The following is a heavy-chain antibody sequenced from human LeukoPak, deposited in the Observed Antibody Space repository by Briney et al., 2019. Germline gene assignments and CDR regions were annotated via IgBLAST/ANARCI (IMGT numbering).Heavy chain of an antibody. CDR1: GYTFTGYY. CDR3: ARARLARYCSGGSCYDPGGFDY. V-gene: IGHV1-46*01. J-gene: IGHJ4*02. D-gene: IGHD2-15*01. Sequence: ASVKVSCKASGYTFTGYYMHWVRQAPGQGLEWMGIINPSGGSTGYAQKFQGRVTMTRDTSTSTVYMELSSLRSEDTAVYYCARARLARYCSGGSCYDPGGFDYWGQGTLVTVSS. CDR2: INPSGGST.